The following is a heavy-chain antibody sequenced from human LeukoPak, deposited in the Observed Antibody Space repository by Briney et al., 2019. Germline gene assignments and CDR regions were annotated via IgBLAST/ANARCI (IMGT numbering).Heavy chain of an antibody. D-gene: IGHD1-7*01. CDR1: GASISSYY. CDR3: ARDNTGTRYYYYMDV. Sequence: SETLSLTCTVAGASISSYYWSCIRQPAGKGLEWIGRIYTSGSTNYNPSLKSRVTISVDKSKNQFSLKLSSVTAADTAVYYCARDNTGTRYYYYMDVWGKGTTVTVSS. J-gene: IGHJ6*03. CDR2: IYTSGST. V-gene: IGHV4-4*07.